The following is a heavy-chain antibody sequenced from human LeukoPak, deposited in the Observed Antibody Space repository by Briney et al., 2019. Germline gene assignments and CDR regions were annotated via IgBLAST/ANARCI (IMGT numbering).Heavy chain of an antibody. V-gene: IGHV4-59*08. J-gene: IGHJ4*02. CDR2: IQYSGST. Sequence: SSETLSLTCTVSGGSIRSYYWSWIRQPPGKGLEWIGYIQYSGSTYYNPSFTSRVAISIDASKTHFSLRLTSVTATDTAVYYCARNGGSGWPPNFGSWGRGTLVTVSS. CDR3: ARNGGSGWPPNFGS. CDR1: GGSIRSYY. D-gene: IGHD6-19*01.